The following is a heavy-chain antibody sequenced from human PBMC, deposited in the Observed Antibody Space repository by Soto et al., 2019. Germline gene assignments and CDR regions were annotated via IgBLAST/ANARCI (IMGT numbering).Heavy chain of an antibody. Sequence: QVQLVESGGGVVQPGRSLRLSCAASGFTFSTYGIHWVRQAPGKGLEWVAVISSDGSNKYYADSVKGRFTISRDNSKNTLYQQMNSLRPEDTAVYYCAKGYSSSWLGYFDYWGQGTLVTVSS. D-gene: IGHD6-13*01. CDR1: GFTFSTYG. CDR2: ISSDGSNK. J-gene: IGHJ4*02. CDR3: AKGYSSSWLGYFDY. V-gene: IGHV3-30*18.